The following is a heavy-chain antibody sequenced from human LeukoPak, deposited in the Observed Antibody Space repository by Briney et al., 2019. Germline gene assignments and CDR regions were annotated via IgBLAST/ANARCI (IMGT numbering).Heavy chain of an antibody. V-gene: IGHV3-48*03. CDR2: IHSGGSIT. J-gene: IGHJ4*02. D-gene: IGHD3-10*01. Sequence: GGSLRLSCAASGFTFSSCEMNWVRQAPGKGLEWVSYIHSGGSITYYADSVKGRFTISRDNAKNSLYLQMNSLRAEDTAVYYCASLKWFGELPLDYWGQGTLVTVSS. CDR3: ASLKWFGELPLDY. CDR1: GFTFSSCE.